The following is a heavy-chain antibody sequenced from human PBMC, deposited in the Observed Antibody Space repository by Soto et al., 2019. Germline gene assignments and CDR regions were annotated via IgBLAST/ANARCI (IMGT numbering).Heavy chain of an antibody. J-gene: IGHJ4*02. CDR2: IYSGGST. CDR3: ARDRPRYDFWSGYHDY. D-gene: IGHD3-3*01. V-gene: IGHV3-66*01. Sequence: GGSLRLSCAASGFTVSSNYMSWVRQAPGKGLEWVSVIYSGGSTYYADSVKGRFTISRDNSKNTLYLQMNSLRAEDTAVYYCARDRPRYDFWSGYHDYWGQGTLVTVSS. CDR1: GFTVSSNY.